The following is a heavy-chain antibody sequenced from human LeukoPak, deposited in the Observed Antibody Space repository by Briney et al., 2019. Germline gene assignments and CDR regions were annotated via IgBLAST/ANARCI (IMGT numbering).Heavy chain of an antibody. Sequence: GGSLRLSCAASGFIFSSYGMHWVRQAPGKGLEWVAFIRYDGRNKYYADSVKGRFTISRDNAKNSLYLQMNSLRAEDTAVYYCARGGNPSDAFDIWGQGTMVTVSS. D-gene: IGHD1-14*01. CDR1: GFIFSSYG. V-gene: IGHV3-30*02. CDR2: IRYDGRNK. J-gene: IGHJ3*02. CDR3: ARGGNPSDAFDI.